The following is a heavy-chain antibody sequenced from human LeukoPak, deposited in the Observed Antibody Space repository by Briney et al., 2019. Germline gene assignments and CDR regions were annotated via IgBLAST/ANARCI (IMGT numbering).Heavy chain of an antibody. V-gene: IGHV4-39*07. CDR3: ARADDRRDGYINDAFDI. J-gene: IGHJ3*02. CDR1: GGSISSNSYN. D-gene: IGHD5-24*01. CDR2: IYYSGTT. Sequence: SETLSLTCTVSGGSISSNSYNWGWIRQPPGKGLEWIGTIYYSGTTYYNPSLKSRVTISVDTSEKQFSLKLNSVTAADTAVYHCARADDRRDGYINDAFDIWGQGTMVTVSS.